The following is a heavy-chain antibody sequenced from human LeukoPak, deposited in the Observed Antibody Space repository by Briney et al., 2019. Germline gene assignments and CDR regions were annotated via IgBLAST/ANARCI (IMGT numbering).Heavy chain of an antibody. Sequence: PSETLSLTCTVSGGSISSYYWSWIRQPAGKGLEWIGRIYTNGNTNYNPSLKSRVTISVDTSKNQFSLNLTSVTAADTAVYYCARGDSSSWYEVCFDYWGQGTLVTVSS. J-gene: IGHJ4*02. V-gene: IGHV4-4*07. CDR1: GGSISSYY. D-gene: IGHD6-13*01. CDR2: IYTNGNT. CDR3: ARGDSSSWYEVCFDY.